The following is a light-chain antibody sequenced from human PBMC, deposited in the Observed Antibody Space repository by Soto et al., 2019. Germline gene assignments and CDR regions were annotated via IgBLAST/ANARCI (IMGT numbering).Light chain of an antibody. V-gene: IGLV2-14*01. CDR2: EVN. Sequence: QSVLTQPASVSGSPGQSITISCTGTSSDVGAYNFVSWYQQYPGKAPKVMIYEVNNRPSGVSNRFSGSKSGNTASLTISGLQPEDEADYCGAAWDDSMNEYVFEDGTKGTVL. CDR3: AAWDDSMNEYV. J-gene: IGLJ1*01. CDR1: SSDVGAYNF.